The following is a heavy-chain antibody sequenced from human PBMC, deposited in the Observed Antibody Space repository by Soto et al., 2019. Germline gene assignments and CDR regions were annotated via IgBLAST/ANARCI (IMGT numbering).Heavy chain of an antibody. V-gene: IGHV1-18*01. D-gene: IGHD2-8*01. CDR3: ARHAGNLCTIANCDSSLGHNWFEP. Sequence: QVHLVQSGAEVKKPGASVKVSCQASGYTFTSYGISWVRQAPGQGLEWMGWISAYSGKTNFAREIRGRVTITTETSTGTVYMELGSLTSDDTAVYYCARHAGNLCTIANCDSSLGHNWFEPWGQGTLVTVSS. CDR2: ISAYSGKT. CDR1: GYTFTSYG. J-gene: IGHJ5*02.